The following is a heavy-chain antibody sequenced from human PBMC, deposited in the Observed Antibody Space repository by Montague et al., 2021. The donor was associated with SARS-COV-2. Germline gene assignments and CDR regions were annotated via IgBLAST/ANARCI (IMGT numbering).Heavy chain of an antibody. CDR1: GYTLNEVP. Sequence: SVKVSFKASGYTLNEVPIRWVRQAPGEGLEWMGSFDPEHGETVYTQKFQGRVTMTEDPSTETAYLELSNLISDDTAVYYCATESIVGVVIYALAFWGQGTLVTVSS. J-gene: IGHJ3*01. CDR2: FDPEHGET. V-gene: IGHV1-24*01. D-gene: IGHD3-3*02. CDR3: ATESIVGVVIYALAF.